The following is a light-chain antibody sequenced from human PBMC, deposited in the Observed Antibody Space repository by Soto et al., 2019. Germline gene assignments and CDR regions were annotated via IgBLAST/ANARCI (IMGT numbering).Light chain of an antibody. CDR2: WAS. CDR1: QSVLYSSNNKNY. V-gene: IGKV4-1*01. J-gene: IGKJ5*01. CDR3: QQHYSTSIT. Sequence: DIVMNQSPDSLAVSLGERATIKRKSSQSVLYSSNNKNYLAWYQQKPGQPPKLLIYWASTRESGVPDRFSGSGSGTDFTLTISSLQSEDVAVYYCQQHYSTSITFGQGTRLEIK.